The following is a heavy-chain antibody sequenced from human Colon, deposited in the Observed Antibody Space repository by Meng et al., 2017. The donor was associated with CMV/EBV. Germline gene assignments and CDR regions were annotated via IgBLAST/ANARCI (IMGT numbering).Heavy chain of an antibody. CDR2: LNSHGI. D-gene: IGHD3-10*01. V-gene: IGHV3-9*01. CDR1: GFTLDNYA. J-gene: IGHJ3*01. Sequence: SLKISCTASGFTLDNYAMQWVRQVPGKGLQWVSRLNSHGIAYADSVKGRFTISRDNGKNSLYLQMDGLRAEDTAVYYCARDLARGSSADAFDLWGQGTVVTVSS. CDR3: ARDLARGSSADAFDL.